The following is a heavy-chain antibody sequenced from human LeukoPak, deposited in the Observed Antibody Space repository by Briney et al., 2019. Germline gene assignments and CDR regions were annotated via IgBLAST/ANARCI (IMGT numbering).Heavy chain of an antibody. V-gene: IGHV3-21*01. CDR2: ITTSSSYM. CDR1: GFTFSAYN. J-gene: IGHJ6*03. CDR3: ARDPYSGGYGAYYYYMDV. Sequence: GGSLGLSCAASGFTFSAYNMNWVRRTPGKGLEWVSSITTSSSYMFYADSVRGRFTISRDNAENSLYLQMNSLRDEDTAVYYCARDPYSGGYGAYYYYMDVWGKGTTVTVSS. D-gene: IGHD6-19*01.